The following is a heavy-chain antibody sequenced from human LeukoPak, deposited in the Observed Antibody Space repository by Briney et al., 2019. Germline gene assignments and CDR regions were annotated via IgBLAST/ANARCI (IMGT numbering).Heavy chain of an antibody. CDR2: IKQDGSEK. CDR3: ARRLWDTTDFDY. J-gene: IGHJ4*02. CDR1: GFTFSSYW. Sequence: GALRLSCAASGFTFSSYWMSWVRQAPGKGLEWVANIKQDGSEKYYVDSVRGRFTISRDNARNSLYLQMNSLRAEDTAVYYCARRLWDTTDFDYWGQGTLVTVSS. V-gene: IGHV3-7*01. D-gene: IGHD2-21*01.